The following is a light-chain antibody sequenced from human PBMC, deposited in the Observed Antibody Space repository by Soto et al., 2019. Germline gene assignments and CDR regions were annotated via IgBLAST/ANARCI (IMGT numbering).Light chain of an antibody. CDR2: DAS. V-gene: IGKV3-20*01. J-gene: IGKJ1*01. CDR1: QSVSSSY. CDR3: QQYGSPTWT. Sequence: EIVLTQSPGTLSLSPGERATLSCRASQSVSSSYLAWYQQKPGQAPRLLIYDASNRATGIPDRFSGSGSGTDFTLTISRLEPEDFAVYYCQQYGSPTWTFGQGTKVDIK.